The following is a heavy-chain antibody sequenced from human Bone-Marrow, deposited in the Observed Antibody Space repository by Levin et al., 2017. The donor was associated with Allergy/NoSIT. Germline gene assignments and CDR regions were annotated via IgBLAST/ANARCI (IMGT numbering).Heavy chain of an antibody. CDR2: IWYDGSDK. CDR1: GFNFNTFG. Sequence: GESLKISCEASGFNFNTFGMHWVRQAPGKGLEWVAVIWYDGSDKFYADSVRGRFTISRDNSKNTLYLQMNSLRAEDMAVYYCARGTLYSSQNYFDFWGQGALVTVSS. V-gene: IGHV3-33*01. J-gene: IGHJ4*02. CDR3: ARGTLYSSQNYFDF. D-gene: IGHD5-18*01.